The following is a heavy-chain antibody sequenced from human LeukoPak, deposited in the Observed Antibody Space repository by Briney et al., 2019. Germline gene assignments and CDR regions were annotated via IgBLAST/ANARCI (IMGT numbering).Heavy chain of an antibody. CDR3: ARGEWGGENWFDP. CDR2: IYHSGST. D-gene: IGHD3-3*01. Sequence: SETLSLTCTVSGDSISSGYYWGWIRQPPGKGLEWIGSIYHSGSTYYNPSLKSRVTISVDTSKNQFSLKLSSVTAADTAVYYCARGEWGGENWFDPWGQGTLVTVSS. V-gene: IGHV4-38-2*02. J-gene: IGHJ5*02. CDR1: GDSISSGYY.